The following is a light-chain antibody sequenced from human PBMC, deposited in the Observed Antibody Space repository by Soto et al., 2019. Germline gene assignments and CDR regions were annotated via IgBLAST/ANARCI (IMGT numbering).Light chain of an antibody. CDR2: WAS. CDR1: QSVLYSPNNKNY. J-gene: IGKJ5*01. CDR3: QQYYSTPPKIT. V-gene: IGKV4-1*01. Sequence: DIVMTQSPDSLALSLGERATINCKSSQSVLYSPNNKNYLAWYQQKPGQPPRLLIYWASTRESGVPDRFSGSGSGTDFTLTISSLQAEDVAVYYCQQYYSTPPKITFGQGTRLEIK.